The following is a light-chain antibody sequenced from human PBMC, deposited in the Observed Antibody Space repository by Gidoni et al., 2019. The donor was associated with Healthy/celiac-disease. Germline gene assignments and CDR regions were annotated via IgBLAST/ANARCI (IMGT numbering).Light chain of an antibody. CDR2: AAS. V-gene: IGKV1-39*01. CDR3: QHSYSTLWT. CDR1: QSISSY. J-gene: IGKJ4*01. Sequence: DIQMTQSPSSLSASVGDRVTITCRASQSISSYLHWYQQKPGKAPKLLIYAASSLQSGVPSRFSGSGSGTDFTLTISSLQPEDFATYYCQHSYSTLWTFGGGTKVEIK.